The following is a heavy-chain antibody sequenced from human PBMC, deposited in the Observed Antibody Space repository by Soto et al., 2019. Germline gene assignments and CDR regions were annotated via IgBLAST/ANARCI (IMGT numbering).Heavy chain of an antibody. J-gene: IGHJ4*02. Sequence: GGSLRLSCAASGFTFRSYAMNWVRQTQEKGLEWVSSISSTSTYTHYADSVKGRFTISRDNANNSLFLQMNSLRAEDTAIYYCARDLPLAGNYWGQGALVTVSS. CDR1: GFTFRSYA. V-gene: IGHV3-21*01. CDR3: ARDLPLAGNY. D-gene: IGHD6-19*01. CDR2: ISSTSTYT.